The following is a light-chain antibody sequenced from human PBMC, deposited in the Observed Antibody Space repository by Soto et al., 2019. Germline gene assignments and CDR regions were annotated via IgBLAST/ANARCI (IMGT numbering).Light chain of an antibody. CDR2: LGS. Sequence: DIVMTQSPVSLPVTPGEPASISWRASQSLLHSGGHNFLDWYLQKPGQSPQVLIYLGSNRASGVPDRFSGSGSGADFTLEISRVEAEDVRVYYCMQTLQTPLTFGGGTKLEIK. CDR1: QSLLHSGGHNF. J-gene: IGKJ4*01. V-gene: IGKV2-28*01. CDR3: MQTLQTPLT.